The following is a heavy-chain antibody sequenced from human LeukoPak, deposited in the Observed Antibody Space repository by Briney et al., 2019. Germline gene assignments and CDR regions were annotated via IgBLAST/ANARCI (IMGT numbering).Heavy chain of an antibody. Sequence: SETLSLTCAVYGGSLSGHYWTWIRQPPGKGLEWIGRIYTSGSTNYNPSLKSRVTMSVDTSKNQFSLKLSSVTAADTAVYYCARGGYYYDSSGYYSLLNWGQGTLVTVSS. D-gene: IGHD3-22*01. V-gene: IGHV4-59*10. J-gene: IGHJ4*02. CDR3: ARGGYYYDSSGYYSLLN. CDR2: IYTSGST. CDR1: GGSLSGHY.